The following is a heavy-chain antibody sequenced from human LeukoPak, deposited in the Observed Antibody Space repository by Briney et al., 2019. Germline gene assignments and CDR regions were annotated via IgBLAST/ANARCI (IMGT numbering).Heavy chain of an antibody. CDR3: ARDPGYYSSWRGDAFDI. V-gene: IGHV3-21*01. D-gene: IGHD6-13*01. Sequence: GGSLRLSCAASGFTFSSYSMNWVRQAPGKGLEWVSSISSSSTYIYYADSVKGRFTISRDNAKNSLYLQMNSLRAEDTAVYYCARDPGYYSSWRGDAFDIWGQGTMVTVSS. J-gene: IGHJ3*02. CDR1: GFTFSSYS. CDR2: ISSSSTYI.